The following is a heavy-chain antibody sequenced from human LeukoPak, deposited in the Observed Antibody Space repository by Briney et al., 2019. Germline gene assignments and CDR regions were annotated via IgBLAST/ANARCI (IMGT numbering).Heavy chain of an antibody. J-gene: IGHJ4*02. CDR3: ARSNIRSSVCLRFSGFDY. CDR2: INHSGST. D-gene: IGHD5-12*01. CDR1: GGSFSGYY. Sequence: PSETLSLTCAVYGGSFSGYYWSWIRQPPGKGLGWIGEINHSGSTNYNPSIKSRVTISVDASKNQFSLKLSSVTAADTAVYYCARSNIRSSVCLRFSGFDYWGQGTLVTVSS. V-gene: IGHV4-34*01.